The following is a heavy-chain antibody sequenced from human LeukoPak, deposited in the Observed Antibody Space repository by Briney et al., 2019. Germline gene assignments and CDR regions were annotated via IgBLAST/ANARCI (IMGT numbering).Heavy chain of an antibody. D-gene: IGHD6-19*01. CDR2: IKQDGSEK. V-gene: IGHV3-7*03. CDR1: GFTFSSYW. CDR3: ARGRGGWYNFDY. J-gene: IGHJ4*02. Sequence: GALRLSCAASGFTFSSYWMSWVRQAPGKGLEWVANIKQDGSEKYYVDSVKGRFTISRDNSKNTLYLQMNSLRAEDTAVYYCARGRGGWYNFDYWGQGTLVTVSS.